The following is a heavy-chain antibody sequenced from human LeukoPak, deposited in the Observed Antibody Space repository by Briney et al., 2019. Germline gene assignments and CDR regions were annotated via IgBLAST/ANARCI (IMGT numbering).Heavy chain of an antibody. CDR2: NSGDSDT. V-gene: IGHV5-51*01. CDR3: ARREASANFDY. J-gene: IGHJ4*02. CDR1: GYSFSNFW. Sequence: GESLKISCQGSGYSFSNFWIGWVRQMPGKGLEWMGINSGDSDTRYSPSFQGQVTISADRSVNTVYLQWDSLKASDTATYYCARREASANFDYWGQGTRVTVSS. D-gene: IGHD2-15*01.